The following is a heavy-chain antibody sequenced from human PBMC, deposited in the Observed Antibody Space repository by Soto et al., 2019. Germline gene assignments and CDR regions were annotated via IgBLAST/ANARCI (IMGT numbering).Heavy chain of an antibody. Sequence: SETLSLTCTISGGSISVYYWSWIRQPPGQALEWIGYIYDSGSPYYNPSLRSRVIISADTSKNQISLKLTSATAADTAVYYCASGAGSSPPRHWGRGTLVTVSS. V-gene: IGHV4-59*01. CDR3: ASGAGSSPPRH. J-gene: IGHJ4*02. CDR1: GGSISVYY. D-gene: IGHD1-26*01. CDR2: IYDSGSP.